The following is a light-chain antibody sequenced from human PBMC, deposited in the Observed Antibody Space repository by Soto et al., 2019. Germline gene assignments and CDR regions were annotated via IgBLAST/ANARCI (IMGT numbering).Light chain of an antibody. CDR1: SSDVGGYKY. CDR2: EVN. V-gene: IGLV2-14*01. Sequence: QSVLTQPASVSGSPGQSITISCAGVSSDVGGYKYVSWYQQHPGKAPKLMIFEVNNRPSVVSSRFSGSESGNTASLTISGLQAEDEADYYCSSYTSSSNVVFGGGTKLTVL. CDR3: SSYTSSSNVV. J-gene: IGLJ2*01.